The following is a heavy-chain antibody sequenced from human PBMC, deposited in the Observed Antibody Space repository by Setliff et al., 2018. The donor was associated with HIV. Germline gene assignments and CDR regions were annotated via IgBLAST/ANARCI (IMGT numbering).Heavy chain of an antibody. CDR3: ARDGAFVWGTYRYQGFDH. J-gene: IGHJ4*02. CDR2: INAGDGNT. V-gene: IGHV1-3*01. Sequence: ASVKVSCKASGHIFSNFAMHWVRQVPGPRLEWMGWINAGDGNTKYSQNIQGRVSITRDTSATTVYVELSRLRSEDTAVYYCARDGAFVWGTYRYQGFDHWGQGTRVTVSS. D-gene: IGHD3-16*02. CDR1: GHIFSNFA.